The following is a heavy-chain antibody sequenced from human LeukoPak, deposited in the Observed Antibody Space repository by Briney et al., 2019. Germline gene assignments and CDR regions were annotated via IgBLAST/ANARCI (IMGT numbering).Heavy chain of an antibody. CDR2: IIPIFGKA. J-gene: IGHJ5*02. D-gene: IGHD2-21*01. CDR3: ARAPVHMVWFDP. Sequence: SVKVSCKASGGTFISYAISWVRQAPGQGLEWMGGIIPIFGKANYAQKFQGRVTITADESTSPPYMEPSTLRSEDTAVYYCARAPVHMVWFDPWGQGTLVTVSS. V-gene: IGHV1-69*13. CDR1: GGTFISYA.